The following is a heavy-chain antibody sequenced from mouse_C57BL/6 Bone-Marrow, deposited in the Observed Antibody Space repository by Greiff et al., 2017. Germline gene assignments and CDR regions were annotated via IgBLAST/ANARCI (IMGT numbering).Heavy chain of an antibody. CDR1: GYSFTSYY. D-gene: IGHD3-2*02. CDR2: IYPGSGNT. J-gene: IGHJ3*01. CDR3: ARGSSGYWFAY. Sequence: VQLQQSGPELVKPGASVKISCKASGYSFTSYYIHWVKQRPGQGLAWIGWIYPGSGNTKYNEKFKGKATLTADTSSSTAYMQLSSLTSEDAAVYYCARGSSGYWFAYWGQGTLVTVSA. V-gene: IGHV1-66*01.